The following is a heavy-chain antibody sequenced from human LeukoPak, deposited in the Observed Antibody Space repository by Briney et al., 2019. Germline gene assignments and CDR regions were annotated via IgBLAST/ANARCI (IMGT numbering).Heavy chain of an antibody. J-gene: IGHJ5*02. CDR3: ARGRGYCSSTSCYINWFDP. CDR1: GGSFSGYY. V-gene: IGHV4-34*01. Sequence: PSETLSLTCAVYGGSFSGYYWSWIRQPPGKGLEWIGEINHSGSTNYNPSLKSRVTISVDTSKNQFSLKLSSVTAADTAVYYCARGRGYCSSTSCYINWFDPWGQGTLVTVSS. D-gene: IGHD2-2*01. CDR2: INHSGST.